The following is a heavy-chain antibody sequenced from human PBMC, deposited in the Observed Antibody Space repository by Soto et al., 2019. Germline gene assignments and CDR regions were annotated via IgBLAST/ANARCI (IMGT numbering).Heavy chain of an antibody. CDR3: ATTFYGDYEFDY. Sequence: SETLSLTCTVSGGSISSYYWSWIRQPPGKGLEWIGYIYYSGSTNYNPSLKSRVTISVDTSKNQFSLKLSSVTAADTAVYYCATTFYGDYEFDYWGQGTLVTVSS. J-gene: IGHJ4*02. D-gene: IGHD4-17*01. CDR2: IYYSGST. CDR1: GGSISSYY. V-gene: IGHV4-59*01.